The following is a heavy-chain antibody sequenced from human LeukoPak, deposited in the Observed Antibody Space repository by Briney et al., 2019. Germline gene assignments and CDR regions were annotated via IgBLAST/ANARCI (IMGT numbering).Heavy chain of an antibody. CDR1: GFTFSSYS. D-gene: IGHD2-15*01. Sequence: GGSLRLSCAASGFTFSSYSMNWVRQAPGKGLEWVSSISSSSSYIYYADSVKGRFTISRDNSKNTLYLQMNSLRAEDTAVYYCAKGSPQPYCSGGSCYPPPDYWGQGTLVTVSS. V-gene: IGHV3-21*01. J-gene: IGHJ4*02. CDR2: ISSSSSYI. CDR3: AKGSPQPYCSGGSCYPPPDY.